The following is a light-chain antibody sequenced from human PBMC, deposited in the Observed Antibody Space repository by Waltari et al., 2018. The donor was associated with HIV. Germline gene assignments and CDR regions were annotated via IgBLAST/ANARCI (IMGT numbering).Light chain of an antibody. CDR2: EGN. Sequence: QSALTQPASVSGSPGQSITIPCTGTSSDVGTYSLVSWYPHHPGKAPKLMIYEGNKRPSGVSNRFSGSKSGNTASLTISGLQAEDEADYYCSSYTSFSTVLFGGGTKLTVL. V-gene: IGLV2-23*01. J-gene: IGLJ2*01. CDR3: SSYTSFSTVL. CDR1: SSDVGTYSL.